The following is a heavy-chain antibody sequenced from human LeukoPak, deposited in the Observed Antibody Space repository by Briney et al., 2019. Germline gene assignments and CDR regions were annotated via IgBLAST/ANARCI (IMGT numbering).Heavy chain of an antibody. CDR1: GFTFSGSA. V-gene: IGHV3-73*01. D-gene: IGHD1-26*01. CDR2: IDKKDKGYATAT. Sequence: GGSLKLSCAASGFTFSGSAIHWVRQSSGKGLEWLGQIDKKDKGYATATAYAASVKGRFTISRDDSINTAYLQMKSLKTEDTALYYCTRDSGTYNWFDPWGQGTLVTVSS. CDR3: TRDSGTYNWFDP. J-gene: IGHJ5*02.